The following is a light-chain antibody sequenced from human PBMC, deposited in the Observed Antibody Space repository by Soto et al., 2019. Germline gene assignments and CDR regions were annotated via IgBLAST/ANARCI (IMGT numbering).Light chain of an antibody. CDR3: QSYDSSLSGSGVV. Sequence: QSALTQPRSVSGSPGQSVTISCTGTSSDVGGYDYVSWYQQHPGKAPKVVLYDVSQRPSGVPDRFSGSKSGTSASLAITGLQAEDEADYYCQSYDSSLSGSGVVFGGGTKLTVL. CDR1: SSDVGGYDY. V-gene: IGLV2-11*01. CDR2: DVS. J-gene: IGLJ2*01.